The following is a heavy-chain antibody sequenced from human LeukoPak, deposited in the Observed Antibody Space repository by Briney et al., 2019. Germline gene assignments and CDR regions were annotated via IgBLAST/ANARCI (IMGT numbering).Heavy chain of an antibody. Sequence: GRSLRLSCAISGFTFTTYGMHWVRQAPGEGLEWVALISFDGSEKYYADSVKGRFTISRDNSKNTLYLQMNSLRAEDTAVYYCARALTVVTPLDYWGQGTLVTVSS. J-gene: IGHJ4*02. CDR2: ISFDGSEK. CDR3: ARALTVVTPLDY. CDR1: GFTFTTYG. D-gene: IGHD4-23*01. V-gene: IGHV3-30*03.